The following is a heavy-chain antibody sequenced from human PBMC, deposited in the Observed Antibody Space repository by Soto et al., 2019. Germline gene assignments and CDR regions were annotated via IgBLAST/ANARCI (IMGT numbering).Heavy chain of an antibody. J-gene: IGHJ5*02. Sequence: QVQLQESGPGLVKPSGTLSLTCAVSGGSISSSNWWSWVRQPPGKGLEWIGEIYHSGSTNYNPSLKSRGTISVDKAKNQFSLKLSSVTAADTAVYYCARVQDLDDYGDPAFDPWGQGTLVTVSS. CDR1: GGSISSSNW. CDR2: IYHSGST. CDR3: ARVQDLDDYGDPAFDP. D-gene: IGHD4-17*01. V-gene: IGHV4-4*02.